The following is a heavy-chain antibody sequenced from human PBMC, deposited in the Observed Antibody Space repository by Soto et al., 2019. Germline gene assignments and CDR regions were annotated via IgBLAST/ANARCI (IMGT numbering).Heavy chain of an antibody. CDR1: GGTFSSYT. Sequence: QVQLVQSGAEVKKPGSSVKVSCKASGGTFSSYTISWMRQAPGQGLEWMGRIIPILGIANYAQKFQGRVTITADKSTSTAYMELSSLRSEDTAVYYCARDPSAGDSAGYWGQGTLVTVSS. CDR3: ARDPSAGDSAGY. CDR2: IIPILGIA. V-gene: IGHV1-69*08. J-gene: IGHJ4*02. D-gene: IGHD2-21*01.